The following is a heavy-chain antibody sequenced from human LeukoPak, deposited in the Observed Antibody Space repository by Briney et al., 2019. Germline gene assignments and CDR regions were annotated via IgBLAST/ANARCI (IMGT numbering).Heavy chain of an antibody. D-gene: IGHD3-22*01. Sequence: ASVKVSCKASGYTLTSYGISWVRQAPGQGLEWMGWISAYSGNTNYAQTLQGRVTMTTDTSTSTAYMELRSLRSDDTAVYYCARGGYYYDSSGYAGDYWGQETLVTVSS. CDR3: ARGGYYYDSSGYAGDY. J-gene: IGHJ4*02. V-gene: IGHV1-18*01. CDR2: ISAYSGNT. CDR1: GYTLTSYG.